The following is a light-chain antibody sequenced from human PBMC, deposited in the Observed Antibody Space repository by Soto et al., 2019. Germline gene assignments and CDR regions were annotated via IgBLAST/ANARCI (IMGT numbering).Light chain of an antibody. CDR2: DAS. J-gene: IGLJ1*01. CDR1: SSNIGGNS. CDR3: SAWDSSLNGYV. V-gene: IGLV1-44*01. Sequence: QSVLTQPLSASAAPGQRVTISCSGSSSNIGGNSVPWYQHLPGTAPTRLIFDASQRPSGVPGRFSGSKSGTSASLAISGFQAEDEGDYYCSAWDSSLNGYVFGPGTKVTVL.